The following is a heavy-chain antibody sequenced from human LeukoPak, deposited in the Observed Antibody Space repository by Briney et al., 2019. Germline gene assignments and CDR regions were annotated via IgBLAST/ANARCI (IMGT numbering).Heavy chain of an antibody. CDR3: AREGGVVVAANDAFDI. J-gene: IGHJ3*02. CDR1: GYTFTGYY. V-gene: IGHV1-2*02. Sequence: ASVKVSCKASGYTFTGYYMHWVRQAPGQGLEWMGWINPNSGGTNYAQKFQGRVTMTRDTSISTAYMELSRLRSDDTAVYYCAREGGVVVAANDAFDIWGQGTMVTVSS. D-gene: IGHD2-15*01. CDR2: INPNSGGT.